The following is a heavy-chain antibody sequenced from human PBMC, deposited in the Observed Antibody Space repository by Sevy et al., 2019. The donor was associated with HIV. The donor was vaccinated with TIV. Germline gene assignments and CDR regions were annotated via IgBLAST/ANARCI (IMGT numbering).Heavy chain of an antibody. J-gene: IGHJ6*02. V-gene: IGHV3-48*02. Sequence: EGSLRLSCAASGFTFSSYSMNWVRQAPGKGLEWVSYISSSSSTIYYADSVKGRFTISRDNAKNSLYLQMSSLRDEDTAVYYCARVDFYGSGYYYGMDVWGQGTTVTVSS. CDR3: ARVDFYGSGYYYGMDV. CDR2: ISSSSSTI. CDR1: GFTFSSYS. D-gene: IGHD3-10*01.